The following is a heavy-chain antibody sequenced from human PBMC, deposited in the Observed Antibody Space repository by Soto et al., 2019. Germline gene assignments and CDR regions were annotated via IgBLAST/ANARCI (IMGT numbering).Heavy chain of an antibody. CDR1: GGAFTSYS. D-gene: IGHD1-1*01. J-gene: IGHJ4*02. CDR3: ARDNTGLDY. CDR2: IIPRSGTT. Sequence: QVHLVQSGAEVKKPGSSVKVSCKASGGAFTSYSFRWVRQAPGQGLEWMGGIIPRSGTTNYALKVQGRVTMTADVPTNTAYIELSSLSSEDTAIYYCARDNTGLDYWGQGTLITVSS. V-gene: IGHV1-69*12.